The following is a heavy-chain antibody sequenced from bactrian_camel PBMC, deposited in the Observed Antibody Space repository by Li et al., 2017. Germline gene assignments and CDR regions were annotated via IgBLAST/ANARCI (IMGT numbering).Heavy chain of an antibody. V-gene: IGHV3-3*01. J-gene: IGHJ4*01. CDR3: AAERKGAPEIGCPRFDWQFHD. CDR1: GLMFNRRC. D-gene: IGHD1*01. CDR2: FRAGVGTD. Sequence: HVQLVESGGGSVPAGGSLRLSCAASGLMFNRRCMAWFRHGVGKEREAVASFRAGVGTDYYADFVKGRFNISRDDNLNTMFLQMNDLEPEDTAMYYCAAERKGAPEIGCPRFDWQFHDWGQGTQVTVS.